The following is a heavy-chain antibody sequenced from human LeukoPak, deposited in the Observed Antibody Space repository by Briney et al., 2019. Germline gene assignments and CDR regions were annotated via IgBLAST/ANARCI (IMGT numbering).Heavy chain of an antibody. CDR2: IYYSGST. V-gene: IGHV4-30-4*01. CDR3: ARTLGVLRFLEWLPLYGMDV. D-gene: IGHD3-3*01. Sequence: SETLSLTCTVSGGSISSGDYYWSWIRQPPGKGLEWIGYIYYSGSTNYNPSLKSRVTISVDTSKNQFSLKLSSVTAADTAVYYCARTLGVLRFLEWLPLYGMDVWGQGTTVTVSS. CDR1: GGSISSGDYY. J-gene: IGHJ6*02.